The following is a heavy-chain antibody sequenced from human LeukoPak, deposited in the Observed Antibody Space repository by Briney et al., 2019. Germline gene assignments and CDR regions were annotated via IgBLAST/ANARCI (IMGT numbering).Heavy chain of an antibody. V-gene: IGHV3-21*01. CDR3: AELGITMIGGV. Sequence: GGSLRLSCAASGFTFSSYSMNWVRQAPGKGLEWVSSISSSSSYIYYADSVKGRFTICRDNAKNSLYLQMNSLRAEDTAVYYCAELGITMIGGVWGKGTTVTISS. CDR1: GFTFSSYS. D-gene: IGHD3-10*02. J-gene: IGHJ6*04. CDR2: ISSSSSYI.